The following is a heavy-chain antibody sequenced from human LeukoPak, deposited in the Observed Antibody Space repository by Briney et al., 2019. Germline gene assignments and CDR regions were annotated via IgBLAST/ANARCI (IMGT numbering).Heavy chain of an antibody. CDR3: ARVVQSTDSSGFYLPEYFQH. CDR1: GYSISSGYH. CDR2: IYHSGST. V-gene: IGHV4-38-2*02. D-gene: IGHD3-22*01. J-gene: IGHJ1*01. Sequence: SETLSLTCTVSGYSISSGYHWGWIRQPPGKGLEWIGSIYHSGSTYYNPSLKSRVTIPVDTSKNQFSLKLSSVTAADTAVYYCARVVQSTDSSGFYLPEYFQHWGQGTLVTVSS.